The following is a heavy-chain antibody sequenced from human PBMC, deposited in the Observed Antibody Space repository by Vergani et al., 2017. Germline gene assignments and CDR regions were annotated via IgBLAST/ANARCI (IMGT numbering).Heavy chain of an antibody. CDR3: ARDPRSTPHAFDI. V-gene: IGHV4-61*02. Sequence: QVQLQESGPGLVKPSQTLSLTCTVSGGSISTGSYYWPWIRQPAGKGLEWIGRIYTRGTTNYNPSLKSLVTISLDPSRNQFSLKLSSVPAADTAVYFCARDPRSTPHAFDIWGQGTRVTVS. CDR1: GGSISTGSYY. CDR2: IYTRGTT. D-gene: IGHD5/OR15-5a*01. J-gene: IGHJ3*02.